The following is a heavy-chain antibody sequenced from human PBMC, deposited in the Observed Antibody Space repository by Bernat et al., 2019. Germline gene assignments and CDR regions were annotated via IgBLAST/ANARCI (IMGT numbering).Heavy chain of an antibody. D-gene: IGHD6-19*01. Sequence: QVQLVQSGAEVKKPGVSVKVSCKAPGYTFTGYYMHWVRHAPGQGLEWMGWINPNSGGTSYAQKFKGWVTMTRDTSISTAYMELSRLRSDDVAVYYCARSRSSGWRVWGNDDAFDIWGQGTMVTVSS. CDR1: GYTFTGYY. V-gene: IGHV1-2*04. J-gene: IGHJ3*02. CDR2: INPNSGGT. CDR3: ARSRSSGWRVWGNDDAFDI.